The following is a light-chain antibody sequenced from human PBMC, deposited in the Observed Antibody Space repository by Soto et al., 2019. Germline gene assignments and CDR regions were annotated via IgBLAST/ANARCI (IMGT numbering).Light chain of an antibody. CDR2: LGS. V-gene: IGKV2-28*01. CDR1: QSLLHSNGYNY. Sequence: DIVMTQSPLSLPVTPGEPASISCRSSQSLLHSNGYNYLDWYLQKPGQSPQLLIYLGSNRASGVPERFSGSGSGTDFTLKISRVEAEDVGVYYCMQALQTPLTFGGRTKVEIK. CDR3: MQALQTPLT. J-gene: IGKJ4*01.